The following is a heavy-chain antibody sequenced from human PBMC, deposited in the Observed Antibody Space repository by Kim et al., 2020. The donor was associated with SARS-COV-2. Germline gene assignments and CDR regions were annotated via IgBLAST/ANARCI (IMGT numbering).Heavy chain of an antibody. J-gene: IGHJ4*02. CDR2: IYYSGST. CDR3: ARGYPADY. CDR1: GGSISSYY. V-gene: IGHV4-59*01. Sequence: SETLSLTCTVSGGSISSYYWSWIRQPPGKGLEWIGYIYYSGSTNYNPSLKSRVTISVDTSKNQFSLKLSSVTAADTAVYYCARGYPADYWGQGTLVTVSS. D-gene: IGHD1-26*01.